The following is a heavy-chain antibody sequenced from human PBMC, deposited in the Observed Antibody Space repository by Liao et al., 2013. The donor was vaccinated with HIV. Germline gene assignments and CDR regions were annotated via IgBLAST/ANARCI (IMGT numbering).Heavy chain of an antibody. V-gene: IGHV4-61*02. Sequence: QALLQESGPGLVKPSQTLSLTCTVSGYSVSSGDYYWTWIRQPAGKGLEWIGRIYTSGSTNYNPSLKSRVTMSVDTSKNQFSLKLTSVTAADTAVYYCARRAKTTVVTWRYYFDYWGQGTLVTVSS. CDR2: IYTSGST. CDR3: ARRAKTTVVTWRYYFDY. D-gene: IGHD4-23*01. J-gene: IGHJ4*02. CDR1: GYSVSSGDYY.